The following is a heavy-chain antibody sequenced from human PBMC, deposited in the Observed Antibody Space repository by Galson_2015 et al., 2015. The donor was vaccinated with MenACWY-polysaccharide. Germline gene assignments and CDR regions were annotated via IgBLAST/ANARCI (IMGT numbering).Heavy chain of an antibody. CDR3: ARVRYSTGKYQFDY. CDR2: IGGSGSNT. V-gene: IGHV3-23*01. CDR1: GFTFSNYA. D-gene: IGHD2-2*01. Sequence: SLRLSCAASGFTFSNYAMSWVRQAPGKGLEWVSTIGGSGSNTHYADSVKGRFTISRGNSKNTLSLQMNSLRAEDTAVYYCARVRYSTGKYQFDYWGQGTLFAVSS. J-gene: IGHJ4*02.